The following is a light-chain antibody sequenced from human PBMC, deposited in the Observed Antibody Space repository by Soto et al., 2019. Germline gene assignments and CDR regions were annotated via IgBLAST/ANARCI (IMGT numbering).Light chain of an antibody. CDR2: DAS. Sequence: EIVLTQSAATLSLSPGERATLSCRASQSVSSYLAWYQQKPGQAPRLLIYDASNRATGIPARFSGSGSGTEFTLTISSLEPGDSAVYYCQQRSNWPLTFGGGTKVEIK. V-gene: IGKV3-11*01. CDR3: QQRSNWPLT. CDR1: QSVSSY. J-gene: IGKJ4*01.